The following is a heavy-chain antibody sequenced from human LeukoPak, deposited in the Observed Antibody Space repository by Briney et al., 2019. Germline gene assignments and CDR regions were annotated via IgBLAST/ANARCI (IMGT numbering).Heavy chain of an antibody. CDR2: INTKTGNP. CDR1: RYTFSSYA. V-gene: IGHV7-4-1*02. Sequence: EASVKVSCKASRYTFSSYAMNWVRQAPGQGLEWMGWINTKTGNPTYAQDFTGRFVFSLDTSVSTAYLQINNLRAEDTAVYYCARDRVGVGGNGYENWGQGTLVTVSS. CDR3: ARDRVGVGGNGYEN. J-gene: IGHJ4*02. D-gene: IGHD5-24*01.